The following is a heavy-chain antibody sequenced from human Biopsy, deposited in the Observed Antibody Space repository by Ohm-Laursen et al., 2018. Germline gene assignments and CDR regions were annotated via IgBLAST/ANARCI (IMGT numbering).Heavy chain of an antibody. CDR3: ARRGSGGRSFDY. V-gene: IGHV4-59*08. Sequence: SETLSLTCPVSGDSINSSYWSWIRQAPGKGLEWIGFISNGGNTNYNPSLKSRVTISADTSKNQFSLKLGSVTVADTAVFYCARRGSGGRSFDYWGQGSLVTVSS. D-gene: IGHD2-15*01. CDR2: ISNGGNT. CDR1: GDSINSSY. J-gene: IGHJ4*02.